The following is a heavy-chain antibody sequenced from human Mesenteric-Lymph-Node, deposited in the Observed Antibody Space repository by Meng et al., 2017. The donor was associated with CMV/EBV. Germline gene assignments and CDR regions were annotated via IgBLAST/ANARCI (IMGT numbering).Heavy chain of an antibody. J-gene: IGHJ4*02. V-gene: IGHV3-23*01. D-gene: IGHD5/OR15-5a*01. Sequence: GGSLRLSCAASGFPFTTSAMSWVRQAPGKGLEWVSGISHTGDTHYADSVQGRFAISRDNSNNTLYLQMNSLRAEDTAIYYCAKLSVYYSTSSTNFWGQGTVVTVSS. CDR1: GFPFTTSA. CDR2: ISHTGDT. CDR3: AKLSVYYSTSSTNF.